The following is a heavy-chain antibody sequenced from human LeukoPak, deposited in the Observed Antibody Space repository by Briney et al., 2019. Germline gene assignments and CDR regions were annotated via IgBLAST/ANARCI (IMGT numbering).Heavy chain of an antibody. Sequence: SETLSLTCAVYGGSFSGYYWSWIRQPPGKGLEWIGEINHSGSTNYNPSLKSRVTISVDTSKNQFSLKLSSVTAADTAVYYCARVTLLPSTIKNNRFDPWGQGTLVTVSS. V-gene: IGHV4-34*01. CDR3: ARVTLLPSTIKNNRFDP. J-gene: IGHJ5*02. CDR1: GGSFSGYY. CDR2: INHSGST. D-gene: IGHD2-2*01.